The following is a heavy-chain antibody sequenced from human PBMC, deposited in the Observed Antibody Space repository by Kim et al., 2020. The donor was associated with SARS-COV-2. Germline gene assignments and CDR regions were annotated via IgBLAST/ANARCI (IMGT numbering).Heavy chain of an antibody. CDR2: ISSSSSYT. J-gene: IGHJ6*02. V-gene: IGHV3-11*05. Sequence: GGSLRLSCAASGFTFSDYYMSWIRQAPGKGLEWVSYISSSSSYTNYADSVKGRFNISRDNAKNSLYLQMNSLRAEDTAVYYCARVGYDYVWGSYRDYYYYGMDVWGQGTTVTVSS. D-gene: IGHD3-16*02. CDR3: ARVGYDYVWGSYRDYYYYGMDV. CDR1: GFTFSDYY.